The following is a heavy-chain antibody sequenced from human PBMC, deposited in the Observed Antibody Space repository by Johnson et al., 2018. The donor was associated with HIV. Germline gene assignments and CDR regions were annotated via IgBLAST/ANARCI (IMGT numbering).Heavy chain of an antibody. Sequence: EVQLVESGGGLVQPGGSLRLSCAASGFIVSSNYMSWVRQAPGKGLEWVSAISGSAISTYYADSVKGRFTISRDNSKNTLYLQMNSLRAEDTAVYYCARASDAFDIWGQGTMVTVSS. CDR2: ISGSAIST. V-gene: IGHV3-66*02. CDR1: GFIVSSNY. J-gene: IGHJ3*02. CDR3: ARASDAFDI.